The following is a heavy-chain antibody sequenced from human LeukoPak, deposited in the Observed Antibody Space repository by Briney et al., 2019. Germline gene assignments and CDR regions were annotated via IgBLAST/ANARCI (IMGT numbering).Heavy chain of an antibody. CDR2: ISYDGSNK. Sequence: GGSLRLSCAASGFTFSSYAMHWVRQAPGKGLEWVAVISYDGSNKYYADSVKGRFTISRDNSKNTLYLQMNSLRAEDTAVYYCAREGVITTGHYFDYWSQGTLVTVSS. CDR3: AREGVITTGHYFDY. V-gene: IGHV3-30-3*01. J-gene: IGHJ4*02. D-gene: IGHD3-22*01. CDR1: GFTFSSYA.